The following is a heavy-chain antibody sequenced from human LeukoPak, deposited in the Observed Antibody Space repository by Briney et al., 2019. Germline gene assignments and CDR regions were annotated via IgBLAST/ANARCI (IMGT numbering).Heavy chain of an antibody. V-gene: IGHV4-30-4*08. J-gene: IGHJ3*02. CDR3: ARGPTVAFDI. D-gene: IGHD4-17*01. CDR2: IYYSGST. CDR1: GGSFSGYY. Sequence: RPSETLSLTCAVYGGSFSGYYWSWIRQPPGKGLEWIGYIYYSGSTYYNPSLKSRVTISVDTSKNQFSLKLSSVTAADTAVYYCARGPTVAFDIWGQGTMVTVSS.